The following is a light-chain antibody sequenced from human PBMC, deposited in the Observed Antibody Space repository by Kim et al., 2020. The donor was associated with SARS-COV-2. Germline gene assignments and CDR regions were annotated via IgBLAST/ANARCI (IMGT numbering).Light chain of an antibody. CDR2: AAS. CDR3: QQLNSYPPYT. Sequence: ASVGDRVTLTCRASQGISSYLAWYQQKPGKAPKLLIYAASTLQSGVPSRFSGSGSGTEFTLTISSLQPEDFATYYCQQLNSYPPYTFGQGTKLEI. V-gene: IGKV1-9*01. J-gene: IGKJ2*01. CDR1: QGISSY.